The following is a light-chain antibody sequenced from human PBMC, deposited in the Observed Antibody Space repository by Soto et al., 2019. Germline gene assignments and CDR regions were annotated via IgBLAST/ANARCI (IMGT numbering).Light chain of an antibody. Sequence: DIVMTQSPLSLPVTPGEPASISCRSSQSLLHSNGYNYLDWYLQKPGQSPQLLIYLGSNRASGVPGRFSGSGSGTDFTLKISKVEAEDVGVYYCMQALQTPITFGQGTRLEI. CDR1: QSLLHSNGYNY. CDR2: LGS. J-gene: IGKJ5*01. V-gene: IGKV2-28*01. CDR3: MQALQTPIT.